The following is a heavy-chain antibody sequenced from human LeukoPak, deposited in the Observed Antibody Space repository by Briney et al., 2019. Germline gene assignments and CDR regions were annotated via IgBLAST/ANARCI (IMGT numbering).Heavy chain of an antibody. V-gene: IGHV4-39*01. CDR3: ARHTPYFYYYYMDV. CDR2: IYYGGST. Sequence: SETLSLTCTVSGGSISGSVYYWGWIRQPPGKGLEWIGSIYYGGSTYYNPSLKSRVTISVDTSKNQFSLKLRSVTAADTAVYYCARHTPYFYYYYMDVWGNGTTVTVSS. CDR1: GGSISGSVYY. J-gene: IGHJ6*03.